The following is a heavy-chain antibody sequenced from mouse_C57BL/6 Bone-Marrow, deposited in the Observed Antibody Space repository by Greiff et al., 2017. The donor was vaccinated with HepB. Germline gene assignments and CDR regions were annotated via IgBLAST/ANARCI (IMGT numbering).Heavy chain of an antibody. J-gene: IGHJ3*01. CDR2: IYPGDGDT. Sequence: VQLVESGPELVKPGASVKISCKASGYAFSSSWMNWVKQRPGKGLEWIGRIYPGDGDTNYNGKLKGKATLTADKSSSTAYMQLSSLTSEDSAVYFCARVYYDYDEAYWGQGTLVTVSA. V-gene: IGHV1-82*01. CDR1: GYAFSSSW. D-gene: IGHD2-4*01. CDR3: ARVYYDYDEAY.